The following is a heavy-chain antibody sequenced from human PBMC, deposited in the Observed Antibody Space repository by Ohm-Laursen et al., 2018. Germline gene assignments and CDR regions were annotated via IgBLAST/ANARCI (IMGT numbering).Heavy chain of an antibody. J-gene: IGHJ3*02. Sequence: ASVKVSCKVSGYTFTSYYMHWVRQAPGQGLEWMGIINPSGGSTSYAQKFQGRVTMTRDTSTSTVYMELSSLRSEDTAVYYCARGAFGGVIVGVNDAFDIWGQGTMVTVSS. CDR2: INPSGGST. V-gene: IGHV1-46*01. CDR3: ARGAFGGVIVGVNDAFDI. CDR1: GYTFTSYY. D-gene: IGHD3-16*02.